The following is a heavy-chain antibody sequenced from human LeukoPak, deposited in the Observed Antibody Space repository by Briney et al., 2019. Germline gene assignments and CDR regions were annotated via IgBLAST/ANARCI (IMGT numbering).Heavy chain of an antibody. CDR1: GGSISSYY. CDR3: ARDKGTSYLSSFDY. CDR2: IYYSGST. V-gene: IGHV4-59*01. J-gene: IGHJ4*02. D-gene: IGHD6-6*01. Sequence: SETLSLTCTVSGGSISSYYWSWIRRPPGKGLEWIGYIYYSGSTNYNPSLKSRVTISVDTSKNQFSLKLSSVTAADTAVYYCARDKGTSYLSSFDYWGQGTLVTVSS.